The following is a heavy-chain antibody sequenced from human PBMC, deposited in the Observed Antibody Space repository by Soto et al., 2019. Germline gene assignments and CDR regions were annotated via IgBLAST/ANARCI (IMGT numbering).Heavy chain of an antibody. D-gene: IGHD3-3*01. J-gene: IGHJ5*02. CDR1: GGSISSGGYY. CDR3: ARVPLFRFLEWSNTKGWFDP. V-gene: IGHV4-31*03. Sequence: QVQLQESGPGLVKPSQTLSLTCTVSGGSISSGGYYWSWIRQHPGKGLEWTGYIYYSRSTYYNPSLKSRVTISVDRSKNQFSLKLSSVTAADTAVYYCARVPLFRFLEWSNTKGWFDPWGQGTLVTVSS. CDR2: IYYSRST.